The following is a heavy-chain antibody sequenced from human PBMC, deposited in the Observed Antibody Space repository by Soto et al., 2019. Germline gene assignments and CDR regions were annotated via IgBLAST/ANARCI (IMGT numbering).Heavy chain of an antibody. CDR3: AKAPSGSYLNWFDP. CDR1: GFTFSSYA. CDR2: ISGSGGST. D-gene: IGHD1-26*01. J-gene: IGHJ5*02. V-gene: IGHV3-23*01. Sequence: GGSLRLSCAASGFTFSSYAMNWVRQAPGKGLEWVSTISGSGGSTYYADSVKGRFTISRDNSRNTLYLQMNSMRAEDTAVYYCAKAPSGSYLNWFDPWGQGTLVTVSS.